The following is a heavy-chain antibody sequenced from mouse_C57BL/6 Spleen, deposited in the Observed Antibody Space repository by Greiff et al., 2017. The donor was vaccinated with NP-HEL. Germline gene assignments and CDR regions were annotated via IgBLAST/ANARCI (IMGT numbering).Heavy chain of an antibody. CDR3: ASLYDEDYFDY. CDR2: IRNKANGYTT. V-gene: IGHV7-3*01. D-gene: IGHD2-12*01. CDR1: GFTFTDYY. J-gene: IGHJ2*01. Sequence: EVQLVESGGGLVQPGGSLSLSCAASGFTFTDYYMSWVRQPPGKALEWLGFIRNKANGYTTEYSASVKGRFTISRDKSQSILYLQMNALRAEDSATYYCASLYDEDYFDYWGQGTTLTVSS.